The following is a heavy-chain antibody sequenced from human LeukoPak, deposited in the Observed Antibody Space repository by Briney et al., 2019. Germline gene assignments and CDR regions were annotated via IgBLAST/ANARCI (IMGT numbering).Heavy chain of an antibody. J-gene: IGHJ6*03. CDR3: ARTTEAHSWRTRYYDYYMDV. CDR1: GDSISSNYW. D-gene: IGHD6-13*01. V-gene: IGHV4-4*02. CDR2: IHHSGST. Sequence: SETLSLTCAVSGDSISSNYWWTWVRQPPGKGLEWIGEIHHSGSTNYSPSLKSRVTISVDTSKNQFSLKLNSVTAADTAVYYCARTTEAHSWRTRYYDYYMDVWGKGTTVTVSS.